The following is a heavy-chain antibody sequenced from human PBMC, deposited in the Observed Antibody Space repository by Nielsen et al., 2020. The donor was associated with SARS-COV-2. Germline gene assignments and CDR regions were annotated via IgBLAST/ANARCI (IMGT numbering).Heavy chain of an antibody. Sequence: SETLSLTCAVYGGSFSGYYWSWIRQPPGKGLEWIGEINRSGSTNYNPSLKSRVTISVDTSKNQFSLKLSSVTAADTAVYYCARGRVSMVRGVSEYYFDYWGQGTLVTVSS. CDR2: INRSGST. CDR3: ARGRVSMVRGVSEYYFDY. D-gene: IGHD3-10*01. J-gene: IGHJ4*02. CDR1: GGSFSGYY. V-gene: IGHV4-34*01.